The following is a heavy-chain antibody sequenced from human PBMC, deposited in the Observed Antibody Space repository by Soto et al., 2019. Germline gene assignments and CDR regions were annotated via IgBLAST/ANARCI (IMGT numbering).Heavy chain of an antibody. D-gene: IGHD2-8*01. CDR1: GYSFTSYW. Sequence: ESLKISCKGSGYSFTSYWICWVRQMPGNGVEWMGIIYPGDSDTRYSPSFQGQVTVTRDTSTSTAYMELNGLTSDDTAVYYCASEDCTNTNCLKGFHYWGQGTLVTVSS. J-gene: IGHJ4*02. CDR2: IYPGDSDT. V-gene: IGHV5-51*01. CDR3: ASEDCTNTNCLKGFHY.